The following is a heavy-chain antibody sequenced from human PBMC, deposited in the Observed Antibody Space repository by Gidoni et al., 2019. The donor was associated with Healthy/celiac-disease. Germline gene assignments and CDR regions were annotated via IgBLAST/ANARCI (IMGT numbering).Heavy chain of an antibody. J-gene: IGHJ4*02. Sequence: QVQLQESGPGLVQPSQTLSLTCTVSGCAISRGGYSWTWIRQHPGKGLEWIGYIYYSGSTYDNPSLKSRVTISVDTSKNQFSLKLSSVTAADTSVYYCARGGWTTVPYYFDYWGQGTLVTVSS. V-gene: IGHV4-31*03. CDR3: ARGGWTTVPYYFDY. CDR1: GCAISRGGYS. CDR2: IYYSGST. D-gene: IGHD4-17*01.